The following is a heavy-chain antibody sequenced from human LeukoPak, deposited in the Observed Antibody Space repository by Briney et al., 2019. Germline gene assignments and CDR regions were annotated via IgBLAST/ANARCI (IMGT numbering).Heavy chain of an antibody. D-gene: IGHD3-3*01. V-gene: IGHV4-61*02. Sequence: SETLSLTCTVSGGSISIGSYYWSWIRQPAGKGLEWIGRIYTSGSTNYNPSLKSRVTISVDTSKNQFSLKLTSVTAADTAVYYCVREYLYDDASIYDPWGQGTLVTVSS. J-gene: IGHJ5*02. CDR1: GGSISIGSYY. CDR2: IYTSGST. CDR3: VREYLYDDASIYDP.